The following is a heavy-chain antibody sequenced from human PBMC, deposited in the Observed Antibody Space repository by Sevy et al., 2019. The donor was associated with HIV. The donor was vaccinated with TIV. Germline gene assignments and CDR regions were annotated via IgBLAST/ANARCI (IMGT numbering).Heavy chain of an antibody. J-gene: IGHJ3*02. Sequence: GGSLRLSCAASGFTFSYYAMTWVRQAPGKGLEWVSAISGCGDTTYYAESVKGRFTISRDNSRGTLYLQINSLRAEDTAIYFCAKEGYRLPGADAIDIWGQGTMVTVSS. CDR2: ISGCGDTT. CDR3: AKEGYRLPGADAIDI. V-gene: IGHV3-23*01. CDR1: GFTFSYYA. D-gene: IGHD3-16*01.